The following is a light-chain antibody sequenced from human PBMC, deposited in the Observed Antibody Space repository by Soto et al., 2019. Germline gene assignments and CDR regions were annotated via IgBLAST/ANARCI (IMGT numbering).Light chain of an antibody. V-gene: IGLV2-11*01. CDR1: SCDVGGYNY. J-gene: IGLJ2*01. CDR2: DVS. CDR3: CSYAGSYTFHVV. Sequence: QSALTQPRSVSGSPGQSVAISCTGTSCDVGGYNYVSWYQQHPGKAPKLMIYDVSKRPSGVPDRFSGSKSGNTASLTISGLQAQYEADYYCCSYAGSYTFHVVFGGGTKLTVL.